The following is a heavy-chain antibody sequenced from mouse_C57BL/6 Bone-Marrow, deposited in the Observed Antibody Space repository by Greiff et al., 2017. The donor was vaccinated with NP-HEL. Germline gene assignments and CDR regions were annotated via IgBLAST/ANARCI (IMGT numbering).Heavy chain of an antibody. CDR3: ASLYYDYLAWFAY. CDR2: IDPEDGET. Sequence: EVQLQASGAELVKPGASVKLSCTASGFNIKDYYMHWVKQRPEQGLEWIGRIDPEDGETKSAPKFQGKATITADTSSNTAYLQLSSLTSEDTAVYYCASLYYDYLAWFAYWGQGTLVTVS. D-gene: IGHD2-4*01. CDR1: GFNIKDYY. J-gene: IGHJ3*01. V-gene: IGHV14-2*01.